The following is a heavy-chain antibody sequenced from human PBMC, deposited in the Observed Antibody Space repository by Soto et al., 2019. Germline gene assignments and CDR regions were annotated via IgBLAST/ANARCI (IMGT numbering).Heavy chain of an antibody. CDR1: GGTFGSSA. J-gene: IGHJ6*02. Sequence: GASVKLSCKASGGTFGSSAISSVRQAPGQGLEWMGWINPNSGGTNYAQKFQGWVTMTRDTSISTAYMELSRLRSDDTAVYYCARERFLEWSDYYYYYGMDVWGQGTTVTVSS. V-gene: IGHV1-2*04. CDR3: ARERFLEWSDYYYYYGMDV. CDR2: INPNSGGT. D-gene: IGHD3-3*01.